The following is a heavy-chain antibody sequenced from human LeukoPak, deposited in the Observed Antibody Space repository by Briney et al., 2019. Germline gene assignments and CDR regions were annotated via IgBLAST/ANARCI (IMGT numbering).Heavy chain of an antibody. D-gene: IGHD2-15*01. CDR3: ARHGGWYPYFDN. V-gene: IGHV4-59*08. J-gene: IGHJ4*02. Sequence: SETLSLTCTVSGGSISNYYWSWIRQPPGKGLEWMGYIYYSGTTDYNPSLKSRLTISVDTSKNQFSLKLTSVTAADTAVYYCARHGGWYPYFDNWGQGVLATVSS. CDR1: GGSISNYY. CDR2: IYYSGTT.